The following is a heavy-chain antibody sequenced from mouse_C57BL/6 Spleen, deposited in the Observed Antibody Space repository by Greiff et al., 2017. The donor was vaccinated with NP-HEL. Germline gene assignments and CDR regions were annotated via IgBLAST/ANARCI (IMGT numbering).Heavy chain of an antibody. CDR2: ILPGSGST. CDR3: ARKDYYGSSYNYFDY. J-gene: IGHJ2*01. Sequence: VQLQQSGAELMKPGASVKLSCKATGYTFPGYWIEWVQQRPGHGLEWIGEILPGSGSTNYTAKVKGKATFTADTSSKTAYMQLSSLTTEDSAIYYCARKDYYGSSYNYFDYWGQGTTLTVSS. V-gene: IGHV1-9*01. CDR1: GYTFPGYW. D-gene: IGHD1-1*01.